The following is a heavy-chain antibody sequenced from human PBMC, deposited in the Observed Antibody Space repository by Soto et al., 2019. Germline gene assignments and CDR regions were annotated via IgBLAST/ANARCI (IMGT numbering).Heavy chain of an antibody. CDR2: IYYRGST. CDR3: ARDSRAWGDCGYWYFDL. J-gene: IGHJ2*01. V-gene: IGHV4-59*01. D-gene: IGHD2-21*02. CDR1: GGSISSYY. Sequence: QVQLQESGPGLVKPSETLSLTCTVSGGSISSYYWSWIRQPPGKGLECIGYIYYRGSTNYNPSLKSRVTISVDTSKNQFSLMLSSVTAADTAVYYCARDSRAWGDCGYWYFDLWGRGTLVTVSS.